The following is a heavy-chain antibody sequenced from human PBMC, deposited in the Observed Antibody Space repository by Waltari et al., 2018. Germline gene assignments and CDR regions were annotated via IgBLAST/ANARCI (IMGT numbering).Heavy chain of an antibody. CDR1: GGSFSGYY. CDR3: ASYPRRKFIAAAGTRGSVAFDI. V-gene: IGHV4-34*01. J-gene: IGHJ3*02. Sequence: QVQLQQWGAGLLKPSETLSLTCAVYGGSFSGYYWSWIRQPPGKGLEWIGEINHSGSTNYTPPLKSRSTISVDTSKNHFSLKLSSVTAAATAVYYCASYPRRKFIAAAGTRGSVAFDIWGQGTMVTVSS. D-gene: IGHD6-13*01. CDR2: INHSGST.